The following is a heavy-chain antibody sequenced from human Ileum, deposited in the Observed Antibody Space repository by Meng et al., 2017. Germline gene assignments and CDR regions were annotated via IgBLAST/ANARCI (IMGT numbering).Heavy chain of an antibody. V-gene: IGHV4-59*01. D-gene: IGHD2-2*01. J-gene: IGHJ4*02. CDR1: GDSISTYY. CDR3: ARYCSTTGCYSFEY. Sequence: QVQLQESGPGLVKPSETLSLTCTVSGDSISTYYWSWIRQPPGKGLEWIGYIYYTGSTNYNPSLKSRVTISVDTSKNQFSLKLNSVTAADTAVHYCARYCSTTGCYSFEYWGQGTLVTVSS. CDR2: IYYTGST.